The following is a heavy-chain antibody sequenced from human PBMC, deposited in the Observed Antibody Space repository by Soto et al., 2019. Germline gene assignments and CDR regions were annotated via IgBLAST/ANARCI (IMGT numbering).Heavy chain of an antibody. Sequence: ETLSLFLSLPGCTIRLKGNSWGWIRQPPGRGLEWIATVHYSGSTYYTPSLKNRVTISADTSQNQFSLKLSSVTAADTAVYHCARLSRGAAAGFDYWGQG. V-gene: IGHV4-39*01. J-gene: IGHJ4*02. CDR2: VHYSGST. D-gene: IGHD6-13*01. CDR3: ARLSRGAAAGFDY. CDR1: GCTIRLKGNS.